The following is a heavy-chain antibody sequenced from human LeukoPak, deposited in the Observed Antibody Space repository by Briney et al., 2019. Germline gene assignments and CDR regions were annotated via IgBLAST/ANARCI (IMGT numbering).Heavy chain of an antibody. D-gene: IGHD3-9*01. CDR3: AKGIVLRYFDWFNYYYMDV. CDR2: IRYDGSNK. J-gene: IGHJ6*03. V-gene: IGHV3-30*02. Sequence: GGSLRLSCAASGFTFNNSGMHWVRQAPGKGLQWVAFIRYDGSNKYYTDSVKGRFTISRDNSKNTLYLQMNSLRAEDTAVYYCAKGIVLRYFDWFNYYYMDVWGKGTTVTVSS. CDR1: GFTFNNSG.